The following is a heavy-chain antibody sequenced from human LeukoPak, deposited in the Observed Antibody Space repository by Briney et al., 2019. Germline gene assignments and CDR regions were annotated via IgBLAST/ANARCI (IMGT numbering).Heavy chain of an antibody. CDR1: GFAFSSYW. D-gene: IGHD1-7*01. V-gene: IGHV3-7*01. J-gene: IGHJ5*02. Sequence: TGGSLRLSCAVSGFAFSSYWMSWVRQAPGKGLEWVANIKRDGSEKYYVDSVKGRFTISRDNAKNSLFLQMNSLTAEDTAVYYCARGQTTFGPWGQGTLATVSS. CDR3: ARGQTTFGP. CDR2: IKRDGSEK.